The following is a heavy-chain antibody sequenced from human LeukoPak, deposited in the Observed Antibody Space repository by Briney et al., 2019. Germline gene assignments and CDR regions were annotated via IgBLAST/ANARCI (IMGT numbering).Heavy chain of an antibody. CDR1: GLTFSSYT. J-gene: IGHJ4*02. D-gene: IGHD4-17*01. V-gene: IGHV3-21*01. CDR2: ISSSSSYI. CDR3: ARDRRTMTTCDY. Sequence: GGSLRLSCAASGLTFSSYTMNWVRQAPGKGLEWVSSISSSSSYIYYADSVKGRFTISRDNAKNSLYLQMNSLRAEDTAVCYCARDRRTMTTCDYWGQGSLVTVSS.